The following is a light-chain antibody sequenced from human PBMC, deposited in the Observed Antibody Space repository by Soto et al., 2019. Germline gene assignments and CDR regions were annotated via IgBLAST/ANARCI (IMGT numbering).Light chain of an antibody. Sequence: DIQMTQSPSSLSASVGDTVTITCRASQGIIDYLAWYQQRPGKVPKLLIYAASTLQTGVPSRFSGSGAGTDFTLTISSLQPEDVGSYYCQKYDTAPQTFGPGTRVEI. CDR2: AAS. V-gene: IGKV1-27*01. CDR3: QKYDTAPQT. J-gene: IGKJ1*01. CDR1: QGIIDY.